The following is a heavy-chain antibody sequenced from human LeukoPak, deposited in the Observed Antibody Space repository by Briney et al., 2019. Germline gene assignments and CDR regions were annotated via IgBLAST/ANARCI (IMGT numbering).Heavy chain of an antibody. CDR1: GGSISSGSYY. Sequence: SETLSLTCTVSGGSISSGSYYWSWIRQPAGKGLEWIGRIYTSGSTNYNPSLKSRVAISVDTSKNQFSLNLSSVTAADTAVYYWARGASSSSAIGYYYYYMDVWGKGTTVTVSS. D-gene: IGHD6-6*01. CDR2: IYTSGST. V-gene: IGHV4-61*02. J-gene: IGHJ6*03. CDR3: ARGASSSSAIGYYYYYMDV.